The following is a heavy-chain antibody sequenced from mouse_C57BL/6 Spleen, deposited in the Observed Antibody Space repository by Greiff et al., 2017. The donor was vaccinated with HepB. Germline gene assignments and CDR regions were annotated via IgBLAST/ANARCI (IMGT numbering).Heavy chain of an antibody. CDR2: IDPEDGET. Sequence: EVQLQQSGAELVKPGASVKLSCTASGFNIKDYYMHWVKQRTEQGLEWIGRIDPEDGETKYAAKFQGKATITADTSSNTASLQLSSLTSEDTAVYYCARYYYGSSRAMDYWGQGTLVTVSS. CDR3: ARYYYGSSRAMDY. CDR1: GFNIKDYY. J-gene: IGHJ4*01. V-gene: IGHV14-2*01. D-gene: IGHD1-1*01.